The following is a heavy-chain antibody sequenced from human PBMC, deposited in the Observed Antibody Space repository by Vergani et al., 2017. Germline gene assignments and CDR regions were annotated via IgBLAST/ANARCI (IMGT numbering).Heavy chain of an antibody. J-gene: IGHJ3*02. CDR3: ARVRDGDIVVVVAAHDAFDI. V-gene: IGHV4-39*01. D-gene: IGHD2-15*01. Sequence: QLQLQESGPGLVKPSETLSLTCTVSGGSISSSSYYWGWIRQPPGKGLEWIGSTYYSGSTYYNPSPKSRVTISVYTSKNQFSRKPSSVTAADTAVYYCARVRDGDIVVVVAAHDAFDICGQGTMVTV. CDR2: TYYSGST. CDR1: GGSISSSSYY.